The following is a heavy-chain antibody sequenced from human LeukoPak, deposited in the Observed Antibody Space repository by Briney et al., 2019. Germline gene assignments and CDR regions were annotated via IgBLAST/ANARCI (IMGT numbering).Heavy chain of an antibody. CDR2: INHSGST. Sequence: SETPSLTCAVYGGSFSGYYWSWIRQPPGKGLEWIGEINHSGSTNYNPSLKSRVTISVDTSKNQFSLKLSSVTAADTAVYYCARSIVAKTKPYYFDYWGQGTLVTVST. CDR1: GGSFSGYY. CDR3: ARSIVAKTKPYYFDY. V-gene: IGHV4-34*01. J-gene: IGHJ4*02. D-gene: IGHD5-12*01.